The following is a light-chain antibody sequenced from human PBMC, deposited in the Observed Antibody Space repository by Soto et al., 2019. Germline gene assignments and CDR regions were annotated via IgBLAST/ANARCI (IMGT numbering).Light chain of an antibody. CDR3: QQYNDWPRT. CDR2: GAS. J-gene: IGKJ1*01. V-gene: IGKV3-15*01. Sequence: IVMTQSPATLSVSPWERATLSCRVSQSVSTNLAWYQQKPGQAPRLLIYGASTRATGIPARFSGGGSGTEFTLTISSLQSEDFAVYYCQQYNDWPRTFGQGTKVDIK. CDR1: QSVSTN.